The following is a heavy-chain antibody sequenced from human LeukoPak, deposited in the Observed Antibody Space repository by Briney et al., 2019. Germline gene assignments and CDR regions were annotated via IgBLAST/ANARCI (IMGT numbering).Heavy chain of an antibody. V-gene: IGHV1-69*13. CDR1: GGTFSSYA. Sequence: SVKVSCKASGGTFSSYAISWVRQAPGQGLEWMGGIIPIFGTANYAQKFQGRVTITADESTSTAYMELSRLRSDDTAVYYCARDSNYGFDPWGQGTLVTVSS. J-gene: IGHJ5*02. D-gene: IGHD4-11*01. CDR2: IIPIFGTA. CDR3: ARDSNYGFDP.